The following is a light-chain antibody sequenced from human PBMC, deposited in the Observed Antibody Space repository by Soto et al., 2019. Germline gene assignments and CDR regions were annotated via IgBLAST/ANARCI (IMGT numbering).Light chain of an antibody. V-gene: IGKV3-11*01. CDR2: DTS. CDR3: QQRATWPLT. Sequence: EIVLTQSPATLSLSPGERATLSCRASQSVINYLAWYQQKPGQAPRLLIYDTSNRATGIPARFSGSGSGTDFTLISSSLEPEDFAVYYCQQRATWPLTFGGGTKVEIK. CDR1: QSVINY. J-gene: IGKJ4*01.